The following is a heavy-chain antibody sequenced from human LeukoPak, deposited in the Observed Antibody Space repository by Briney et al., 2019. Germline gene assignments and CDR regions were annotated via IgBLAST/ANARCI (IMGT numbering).Heavy chain of an antibody. J-gene: IGHJ4*02. CDR1: GFTFSNYA. CDR3: AKETNYAAGTGDFDY. D-gene: IGHD6-13*01. Sequence: GGSLRLSCAASGFTFSNYAMNWVRQAPGKGLEWVSGISGSGGTTYYADSVKGRFTISRDNSKNTVFLQMNSLRADDTAIYYCAKETNYAAGTGDFDYWGQGTLVTVSS. V-gene: IGHV3-23*01. CDR2: ISGSGGTT.